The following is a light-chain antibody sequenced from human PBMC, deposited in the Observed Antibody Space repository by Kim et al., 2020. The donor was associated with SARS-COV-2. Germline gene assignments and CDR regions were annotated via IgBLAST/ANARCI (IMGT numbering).Light chain of an antibody. V-gene: IGKV3-20*01. CDR1: QSVTSTY. CDR3: QQYGTSPLT. CDR2: GAY. J-gene: IGKJ4*01. Sequence: SPGERATLSCRASQSVTSTYLAWHQQKPGQAPMVLVYGAYKRATGIPDRFTGSGSGTDFTLTISRLEPEDFAVYYCQQYGTSPLTFGGGTKVDIK.